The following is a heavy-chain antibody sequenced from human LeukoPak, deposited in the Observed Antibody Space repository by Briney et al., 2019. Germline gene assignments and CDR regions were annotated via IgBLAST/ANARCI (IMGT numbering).Heavy chain of an antibody. CDR2: ISSSSNFI. V-gene: IGHV3-21*01. D-gene: IGHD4-17*01. CDR1: GFTFSSYS. J-gene: IGHJ3*02. CDR3: ARAISDYDASDI. Sequence: GGSLRLSCAASGFTFSSYSMSWVRQAPGKGLEWVSSISSSSNFIYYADSVKGRFTISRDNAKNSLYLQMNSLRAEDTAVYYCARAISDYDASDIWGQGTMVTVSS.